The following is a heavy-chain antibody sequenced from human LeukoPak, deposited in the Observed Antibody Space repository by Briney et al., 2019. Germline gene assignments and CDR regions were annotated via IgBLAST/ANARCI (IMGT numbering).Heavy chain of an antibody. Sequence: SETLSLTCGVYDGSLINYYCHWIREAPGKGLEWIGEISHGGITKHNPSLKSRVTMSQDTSKRQFSLKMNSMTAADTGVYYCGIFMDVVPGSMSWGLGTLVTVSS. J-gene: IGHJ4*02. V-gene: IGHV4-34*01. D-gene: IGHD2-2*01. CDR2: ISHGGIT. CDR3: GIFMDVVPGSMS. CDR1: DGSLINYY.